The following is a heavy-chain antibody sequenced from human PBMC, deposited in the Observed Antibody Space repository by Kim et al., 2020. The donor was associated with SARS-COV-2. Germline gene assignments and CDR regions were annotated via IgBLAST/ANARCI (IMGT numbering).Heavy chain of an antibody. CDR3: ARHGGGSVVLVVYAANFDY. J-gene: IGHJ4*02. CDR1: GGSISSSSYY. CDR2: IYYSGST. Sequence: SETLSLTCTVSGGSISSSSYYWGWIRQPPGKGLEWIVSIYYSGSTYYNPSLKSRVTISVDTSKNQFSLTLSSVTAADTAVYYCARHGGGSVVLVVYAANFDYWGKGTLVTVSS. D-gene: IGHD2-8*02. V-gene: IGHV4-39*01.